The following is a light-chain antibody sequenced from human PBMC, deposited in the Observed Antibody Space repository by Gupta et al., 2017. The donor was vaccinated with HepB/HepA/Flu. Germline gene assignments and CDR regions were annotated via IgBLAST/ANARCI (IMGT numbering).Light chain of an antibody. V-gene: IGKV3-20*01. J-gene: IGKJ2*02. Sequence: EIVLTQSPGTLSLSPGEGATLSCRASQSVSNNFLAWYQQKPGQAPRLLIYAASSRATGIPDRFSGSGSGTDFTLTIGRLEPEDFAVYYCQQDGSSPRTFGQGTKLEIK. CDR2: AAS. CDR1: QSVSNNF. CDR3: QQDGSSPRT.